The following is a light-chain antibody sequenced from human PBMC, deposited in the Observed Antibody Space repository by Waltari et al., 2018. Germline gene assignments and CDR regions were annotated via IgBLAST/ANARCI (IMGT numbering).Light chain of an antibody. Sequence: QSALTQPASVSGSPGQSITISCTGTSSDVGGYNYVSWYQQHPDKAPKLRVYDVSDRPSGVSNRSPGSKSGNTASLTISGLQTEDEADYYCTSYTTTSPLVFGTGTRVTVL. CDR3: TSYTTTSPLV. CDR2: DVS. J-gene: IGLJ1*01. CDR1: SSDVGGYNY. V-gene: IGLV2-14*03.